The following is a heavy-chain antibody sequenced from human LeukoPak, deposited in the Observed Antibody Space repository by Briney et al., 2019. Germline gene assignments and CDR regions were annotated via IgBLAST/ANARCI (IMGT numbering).Heavy chain of an antibody. CDR1: GFTFKSYH. D-gene: IGHD6-19*01. CDR3: AREAVSGSSYFDY. Sequence: AGGSLRLSCAASGFTFKSYHMNWVRQVPGKGPEWVPSITDNGLSIYYADSVKGRFTISRDNAENSLYLQMDSLRAEDTAVYCCAREAVSGSSYFDYWGLGTLVTVSS. V-gene: IGHV3-21*01. CDR2: ITDNGLSI. J-gene: IGHJ4*02.